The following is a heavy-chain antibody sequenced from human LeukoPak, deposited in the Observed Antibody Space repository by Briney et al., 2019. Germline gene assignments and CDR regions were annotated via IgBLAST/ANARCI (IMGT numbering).Heavy chain of an antibody. CDR2: INYSGST. CDR1: GGSVSSGSYY. J-gene: IGHJ3*02. D-gene: IGHD2-15*01. Sequence: SETLSLTCTVSGGSVSSGSYYWSWNRQPTGKGLEWIGNINYSGSTNYNPSLKSRVTISVDTSKNQFSLKLSSVPAADTAVYYCARAPRYCSGGSCNAFYAFDIWGQGTMVTVSS. V-gene: IGHV4-61*01. CDR3: ARAPRYCSGGSCNAFYAFDI.